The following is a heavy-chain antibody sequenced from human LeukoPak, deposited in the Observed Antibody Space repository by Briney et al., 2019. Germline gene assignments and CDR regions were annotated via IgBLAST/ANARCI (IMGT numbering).Heavy chain of an antibody. V-gene: IGHV4-61*02. Sequence: SHTLSLTCTVSGGSISSGSYYWSWIRQPAGKGLEWIGRIYTSGSTNYNPSLKSRVTMSVDTSKNQFSLKLSSVTAADTAVYYCARDTLVVLDYWGQGTLVTVSS. J-gene: IGHJ4*02. CDR2: IYTSGST. D-gene: IGHD3-22*01. CDR1: GGSISSGSYY. CDR3: ARDTLVVLDY.